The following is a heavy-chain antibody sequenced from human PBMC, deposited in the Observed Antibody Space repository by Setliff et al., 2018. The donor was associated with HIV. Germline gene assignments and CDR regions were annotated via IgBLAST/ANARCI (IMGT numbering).Heavy chain of an antibody. CDR1: GDSVSSASYY. J-gene: IGHJ6*03. D-gene: IGHD6-6*01. Sequence: KISETLSLTCTVSGDSVSSASYYWSWIRQPPGKGLEWIGYIYYSGTTKYNPSLKSRVTISVDTSKNQFSLKLSSVTAADTAVYYCASEAWTSYRSSSGYYYYYMDVWGKGTTVTVS. V-gene: IGHV4-61*01. CDR2: IYYSGTT. CDR3: ASEAWTSYRSSSGYYYYYMDV.